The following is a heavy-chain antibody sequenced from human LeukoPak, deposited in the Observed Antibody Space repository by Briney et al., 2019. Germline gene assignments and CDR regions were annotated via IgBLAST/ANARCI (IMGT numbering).Heavy chain of an antibody. CDR2: IWYDGSNK. CDR1: GFTFSSYG. Sequence: PGGSLRLSCAASGFTFSSYGMHWVRQAPGKGLEWVAVIWYDGSNKYYADSVKGRFTISRDNSKNTLYLQMNSLRAEDTAVYYCARDGAEIYDYIWGSYRSFDYWGQGTLVTVSS. J-gene: IGHJ4*02. V-gene: IGHV3-33*01. D-gene: IGHD3-16*02. CDR3: ARDGAEIYDYIWGSYRSFDY.